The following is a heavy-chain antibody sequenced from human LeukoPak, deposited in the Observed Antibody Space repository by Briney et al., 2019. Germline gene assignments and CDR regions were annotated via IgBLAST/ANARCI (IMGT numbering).Heavy chain of an antibody. Sequence: SQTLSLTGTVSGGSISSGGYYWSWIRQHPGKGLEWIGYIYYSGSTYYNPSLKSRVTISVDTSKNQFSLKLSSVTAADTAVYYCARGDYSNYLNWFDPWGQGTLVTVSS. CDR2: IYYSGST. CDR1: GGSISSGGYY. J-gene: IGHJ5*02. CDR3: ARGDYSNYLNWFDP. V-gene: IGHV4-31*03. D-gene: IGHD4-11*01.